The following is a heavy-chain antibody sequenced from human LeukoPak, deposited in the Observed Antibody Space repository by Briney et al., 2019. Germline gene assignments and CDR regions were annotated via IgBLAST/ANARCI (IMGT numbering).Heavy chain of an antibody. CDR2: MYYSGST. CDR1: GGSISNYY. CDR3: ARVISHIDYGAFDI. V-gene: IGHV4-59*01. Sequence: SETLSLTCTVSGGSISNYYWSWIRQPPGKGLEWIGYMYYSGSTNYNPSLKSRVTISVDTSKKHFSLRLSSVTAADTAVYYCARVISHIDYGAFDIWGQGTMVTVSS. D-gene: IGHD4/OR15-4a*01. J-gene: IGHJ3*02.